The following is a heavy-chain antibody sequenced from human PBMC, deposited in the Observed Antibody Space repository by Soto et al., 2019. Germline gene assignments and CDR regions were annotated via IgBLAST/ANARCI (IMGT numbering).Heavy chain of an antibody. J-gene: IGHJ4*02. V-gene: IGHV3-74*01. D-gene: IGHD3-10*01. CDR1: GFSFSRSW. Sequence: EVQLVESGGGLVQPGGSLRLSCEASGFSFSRSWMNWVRQAPGKGLVWVSQINSDGRRTSYADSVKGRFTISRDIATNTLYLQMNSLRPGDTAIYHCTGEYGFDYWGQGTLVTVSS. CDR3: TGEYGFDY. CDR2: INSDGRRT.